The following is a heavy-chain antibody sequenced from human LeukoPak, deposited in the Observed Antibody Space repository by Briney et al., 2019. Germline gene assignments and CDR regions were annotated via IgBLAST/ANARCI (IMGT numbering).Heavy chain of an antibody. Sequence: SETLSLTCTVSGGSISSGGYYWSWIRQPPGKGLEWIGYIYHSGSTYYNPSLKSRITISVDRSKNQFSLKLSSVTAADTAVYYCARDPLTGTTGGDDAFDIWGQGTMVTVSS. V-gene: IGHV4-30-2*01. J-gene: IGHJ3*02. CDR2: IYHSGST. CDR3: ARDPLTGTTGGDDAFDI. D-gene: IGHD1-7*01. CDR1: GGSISSGGYY.